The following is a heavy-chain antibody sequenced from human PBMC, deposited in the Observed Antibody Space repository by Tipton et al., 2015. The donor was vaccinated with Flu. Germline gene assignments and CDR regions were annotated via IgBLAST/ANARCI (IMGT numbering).Heavy chain of an antibody. CDR2: IYAATGTT. D-gene: IGHD2-2*01. V-gene: IGHV1-3*03. Sequence: QVQLVQSGDEVKKPGASVRVSCKASGYTFNSYSIQWVRQAPGQRLEWMGWIYAATGTTKYSQAFQGRVTITRDTSATTDYMELNNLRSDDTAVYFCARVTSSRDSYGMDVWGQGTTVTVSS. CDR1: GYTFNSYS. CDR3: ARVTSSRDSYGMDV. J-gene: IGHJ6*01.